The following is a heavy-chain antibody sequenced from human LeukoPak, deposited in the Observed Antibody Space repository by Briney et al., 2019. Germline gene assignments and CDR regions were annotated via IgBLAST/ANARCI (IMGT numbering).Heavy chain of an antibody. V-gene: IGHV3-7*01. Sequence: GGSLRLSCAASGFTFSSYWMSWVRQAPGKGLEWVANIKQDGSEKYYVDSVKARFTISRDNAKNSLYLQMNSLRAEDTAVYYCATGRYSGYDSWYFDLWGRGTLVTVSS. J-gene: IGHJ2*01. CDR2: IKQDGSEK. CDR1: GFTFSSYW. D-gene: IGHD5-12*01. CDR3: ATGRYSGYDSWYFDL.